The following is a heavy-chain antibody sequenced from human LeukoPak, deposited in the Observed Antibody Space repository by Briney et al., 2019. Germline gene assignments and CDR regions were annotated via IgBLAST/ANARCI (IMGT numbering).Heavy chain of an antibody. D-gene: IGHD6-6*01. V-gene: IGHV3-21*01. CDR1: GFTFSSYS. CDR2: ISSSSSYI. J-gene: IGHJ6*03. CDR3: ARDMSGIAARKRGTYYYYMDV. Sequence: GGSLRLSCVASGFTFSSYSMNWVRQAPGKGLEWVSSISSSSSYIYYADSVKGRFTISRDNAKNSLYLQMNSLRAEDTAVYYCARDMSGIAARKRGTYYYYMDVWGKGTTVTVSS.